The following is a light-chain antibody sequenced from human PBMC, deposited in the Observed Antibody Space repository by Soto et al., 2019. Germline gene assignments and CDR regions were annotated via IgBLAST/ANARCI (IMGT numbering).Light chain of an antibody. J-gene: IGLJ1*01. Sequence: QSALTQPASVSGSPGQSITISCTGTSSDVGNYNLVSWYQQHPGKAPKLMIYEVTKRPSGISNRFSGSKSGNTASLTISELQAEDEADYYCCSYAGSSTLVFGTGTKVTVL. CDR1: SSDVGNYNL. CDR2: EVT. V-gene: IGLV2-23*02. CDR3: CSYAGSSTLV.